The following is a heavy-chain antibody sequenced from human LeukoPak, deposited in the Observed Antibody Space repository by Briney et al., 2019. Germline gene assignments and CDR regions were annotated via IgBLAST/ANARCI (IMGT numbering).Heavy chain of an antibody. CDR3: ARNLLRFGKLFPGY. CDR2: MNPNSGNT. Sequence: ASVKVSCKASGYTFTSYDINWVRQATGQGLEWMGWMNPNSGNTGYAQKFQGRVTMTRNTSISTAYMELSSLRSEDTAVYYCARNLLRFGKLFPGYWGQGTLVTVSS. J-gene: IGHJ4*02. CDR1: GYTFTSYD. D-gene: IGHD3-10*01. V-gene: IGHV1-8*01.